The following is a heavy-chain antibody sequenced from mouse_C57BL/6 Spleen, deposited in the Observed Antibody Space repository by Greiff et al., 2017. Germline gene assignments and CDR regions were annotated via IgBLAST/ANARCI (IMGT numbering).Heavy chain of an antibody. CDR1: GYTFTSYG. V-gene: IGHV1-81*01. D-gene: IGHD4-1*01. Sequence: QVQLKQSGAELARPGASVKLSCKASGYTFTSYGISWVKQRTGQGLEWIGEIYPRSGNTYYNEKFKGKATLTADKSSSTAYMELRSLTSEDSAVYFCARSDKLGNCDYWGQGTTLTVSS. CDR2: IYPRSGNT. CDR3: ARSDKLGNCDY. J-gene: IGHJ2*01.